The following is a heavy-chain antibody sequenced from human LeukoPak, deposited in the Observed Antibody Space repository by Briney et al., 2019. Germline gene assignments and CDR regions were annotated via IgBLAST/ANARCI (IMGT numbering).Heavy chain of an antibody. V-gene: IGHV4-59*08. D-gene: IGHD6-13*01. CDR2: IYYSGST. CDR3: ARTTPYSSSWRYYFDY. Sequence: SETLSLTCTVSGGSISSYYWSWIRQPPGKGLEWIGYIYYSGSTNYNPSLKSRVTISVDTSKNQFSLKLSSVTAADTAVYYCARTTPYSSSWRYYFDYWGQGTLVTVSS. CDR1: GGSISSYY. J-gene: IGHJ4*02.